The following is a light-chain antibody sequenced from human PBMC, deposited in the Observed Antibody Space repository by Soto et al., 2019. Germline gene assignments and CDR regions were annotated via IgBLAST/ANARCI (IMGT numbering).Light chain of an antibody. J-gene: IGKJ3*01. CDR2: WAS. V-gene: IGKV4-1*01. CDR1: QSVLYSSNNKNF. Sequence: DLVQNRSPDSLAVSLGARATINRKSSQSVLYSSNNKNFLAWYQQKPGQPPKLLIYWASTRESGVPDRFSGSGSGTDFTLTISSLQAEDVAVYYCHQYYSLPLTFGPGAKVDIK. CDR3: HQYYSLPLT.